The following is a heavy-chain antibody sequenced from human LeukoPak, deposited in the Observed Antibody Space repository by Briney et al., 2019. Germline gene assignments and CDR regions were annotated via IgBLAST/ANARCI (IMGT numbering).Heavy chain of an antibody. V-gene: IGHV1-2*02. J-gene: IGHJ4*02. CDR3: ARAPRGWGGFDY. Sequence: ASVKVSCKASGYTFTGYYMHWVRQAPGQGLGWMGWINPNSGGTNYAQKFQGRVTMTRDTSISTAYMELSRLRSDDTAVYYCARAPRGWGGFDYWGQGTLVTVSS. D-gene: IGHD7-27*01. CDR1: GYTFTGYY. CDR2: INPNSGGT.